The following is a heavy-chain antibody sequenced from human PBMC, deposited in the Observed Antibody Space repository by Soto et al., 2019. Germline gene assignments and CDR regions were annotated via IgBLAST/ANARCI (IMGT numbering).Heavy chain of an antibody. V-gene: IGHV1-2*02. CDR3: ARDRFHYYDSSGLDAFDI. CDR2: INPNSGGT. D-gene: IGHD3-22*01. Sequence: ASVKVSCKASGYTFTGYYMHWVRQAPGQGLEWMGWINPNSGGTNYAQKFQGRVTMTRDTSISTAYMELSRLRSDDTAVYYCARDRFHYYDSSGLDAFDIWGQGTMVTVSS. CDR1: GYTFTGYY. J-gene: IGHJ3*02.